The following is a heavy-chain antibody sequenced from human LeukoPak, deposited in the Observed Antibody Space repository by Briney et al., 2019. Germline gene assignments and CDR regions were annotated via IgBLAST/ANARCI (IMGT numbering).Heavy chain of an antibody. CDR1: GGSISSYY. J-gene: IGHJ6*03. D-gene: IGHD5-12*01. CDR3: ARGYSGWDYYYMDV. V-gene: IGHV4-59*01. CDR2: IYYSGST. Sequence: SETLSLTCTVSGGSISSYYWSWIRQPPGKGLEWIGYIYYSGSTNYNPSLKSRVTISVDTSKNQFSLKLSSVTAADTAVYYCARGYSGWDYYYMDVWGKGTTVTVSS.